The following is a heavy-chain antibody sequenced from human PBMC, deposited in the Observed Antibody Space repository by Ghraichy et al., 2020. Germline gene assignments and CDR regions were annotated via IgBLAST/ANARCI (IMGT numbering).Heavy chain of an antibody. Sequence: ESLNISCAVSGASISSHYWSWIRQPPGKGLEWIGYVSYSGSTNYNPSLNSRVTISVDTSENKIFLKMSSINTADTAVYYCAREVPYDYTWGSYRYVDYWGQGTLVTVSS. CDR2: VSYSGST. D-gene: IGHD3-16*02. J-gene: IGHJ4*02. CDR1: GASISSHY. V-gene: IGHV4-59*11. CDR3: AREVPYDYTWGSYRYVDY.